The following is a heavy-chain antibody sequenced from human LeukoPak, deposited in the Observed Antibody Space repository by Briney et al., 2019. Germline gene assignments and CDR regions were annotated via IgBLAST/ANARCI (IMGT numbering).Heavy chain of an antibody. CDR3: ARDRSIYCSSTSCPDYYYYYMDV. D-gene: IGHD2-2*01. Sequence: GGSLRLSCAASGFTFSDYYMSWIRQAPGKGLEWVSYISSSGSTIYCADSVKGRFTISRDNAKNSLYLQMNSLRAEDTAVYYCARDRSIYCSSTSCPDYYYYYMDVWGKGTTVTVSS. CDR1: GFTFSDYY. CDR2: ISSSGSTI. V-gene: IGHV3-11*01. J-gene: IGHJ6*03.